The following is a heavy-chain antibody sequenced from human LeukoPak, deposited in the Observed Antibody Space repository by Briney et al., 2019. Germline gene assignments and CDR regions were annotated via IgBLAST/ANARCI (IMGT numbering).Heavy chain of an antibody. Sequence: GGSLRLSCAASGFTFSSYSMSWVRQAPGKGLEWVSGMSGSGSSTYYADSVKGRFTISRDNSKNMLYLQMNSLRAEDTALYYCAKDLEAYYYADIDYWGQGTLVTVSS. D-gene: IGHD3-10*01. CDR2: MSGSGSST. CDR1: GFTFSSYS. J-gene: IGHJ4*02. CDR3: AKDLEAYYYADIDY. V-gene: IGHV3-23*01.